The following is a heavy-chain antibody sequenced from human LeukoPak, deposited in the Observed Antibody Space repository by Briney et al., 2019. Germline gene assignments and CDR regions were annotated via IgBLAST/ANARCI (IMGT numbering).Heavy chain of an antibody. CDR1: GYTFTAYY. CDR3: ARGFGGGP. CDR2: INPNSGGT. Sequence: ASVTVSCKASGYTFTAYYLHWVRQAPGQGLEWMGWINPNSGGTSYAQKFQGRVSMTRDTSISTVYMELSSLRSDDTAVYYCARGFGGGPWGQGTLVTVSS. J-gene: IGHJ5*02. V-gene: IGHV1-2*02. D-gene: IGHD4-23*01.